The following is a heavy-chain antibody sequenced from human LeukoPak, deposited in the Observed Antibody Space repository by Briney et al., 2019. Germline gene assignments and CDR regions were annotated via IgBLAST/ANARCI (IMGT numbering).Heavy chain of an antibody. CDR2: ISYDGSNK. J-gene: IGHJ3*02. CDR3: ASRPTDAFDI. CDR1: GFTFSSYA. Sequence: GGSLRLSCAASGFTFSSYAMHWVRQAPGKGLEWVAVISYDGSNKYYADSVKGRFTISRDNSKNTLYLQMNSLRAEGTAVYYCASRPTDAFDIWGQGTMVTVSS. V-gene: IGHV3-30-3*01.